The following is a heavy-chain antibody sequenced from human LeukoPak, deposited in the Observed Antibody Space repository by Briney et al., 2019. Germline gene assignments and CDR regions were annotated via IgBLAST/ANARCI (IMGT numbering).Heavy chain of an antibody. D-gene: IGHD6-13*01. Sequence: SETLSLTCTVSGGSISSYYWSWIRQPPGKGLEWIGYIYYSGSTNYNPSLKSRVAISLDTSKNQFSLKLTSVTAADTAVYYCASAPGPSLFDYWGQGTLVTVSS. V-gene: IGHV4-59*08. CDR2: IYYSGST. CDR3: ASAPGPSLFDY. CDR1: GGSISSYY. J-gene: IGHJ4*02.